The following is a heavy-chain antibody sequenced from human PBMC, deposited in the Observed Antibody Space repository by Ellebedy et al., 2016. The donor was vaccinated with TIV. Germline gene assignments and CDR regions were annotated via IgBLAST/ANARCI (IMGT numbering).Heavy chain of an antibody. V-gene: IGHV1-18*01. Sequence: AASVKVSCKGSGFTFSNYGISWARQAPGQGLEWMGWFNAYYGNTNYAQKFQGRVTVTTDTSTTTAYMELRSLRSDDTAVYYCARGRDGSGTYSNQIGFDSWGQGTLVTVSS. J-gene: IGHJ4*02. CDR3: ARGRDGSGTYSNQIGFDS. CDR2: FNAYYGNT. CDR1: GFTFSNYG. D-gene: IGHD3-10*01.